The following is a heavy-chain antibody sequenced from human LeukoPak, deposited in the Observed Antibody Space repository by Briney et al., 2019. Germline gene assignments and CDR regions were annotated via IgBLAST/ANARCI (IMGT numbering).Heavy chain of an antibody. CDR3: ARWVGIFGVATPPYFDY. Sequence: SETLSLTCTVSGGSISNSSYYWGWIRQPPGKGLEWIGSIYYSGSTYYNPSLKSRVTISVDTSKNQFSLKLSSVTAADTAVYYCARWVGIFGVATPPYFDYWGQGTLVTVSS. CDR2: IYYSGST. D-gene: IGHD3-3*01. CDR1: GGSISNSSYY. V-gene: IGHV4-39*07. J-gene: IGHJ4*02.